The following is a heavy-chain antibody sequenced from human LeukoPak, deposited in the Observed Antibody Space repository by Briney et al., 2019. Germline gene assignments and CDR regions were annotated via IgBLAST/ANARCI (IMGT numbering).Heavy chain of an antibody. CDR2: ITGGSSYI. Sequence: PGGSLRLSCAASGFTFSTSNMNWVRQAPGKGLEWVSSITGGSSYIFYADSVKGRFTISRDNAKNSLYLQMNSLRAEDTAVYYCARTAVVAATGAAYYYYGMDVWGQGTTVSVSS. J-gene: IGHJ6*02. CDR1: GFTFSTSN. CDR3: ARTAVVAATGAAYYYYGMDV. V-gene: IGHV3-21*01. D-gene: IGHD2-15*01.